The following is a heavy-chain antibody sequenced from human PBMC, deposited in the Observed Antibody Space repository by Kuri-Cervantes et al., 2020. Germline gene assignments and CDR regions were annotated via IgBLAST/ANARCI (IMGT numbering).Heavy chain of an antibody. V-gene: IGHV1-18*01. CDR1: GYTFTSYG. J-gene: IGHJ6*02. D-gene: IGHD3-10*01. Sequence: ASVKVSCKASGYTFTSYGISWVRQAPGQGLEWMGWISAYNGNTNYAQKFQGRVTITADKSTSTAYMELRSLRSDDTAVYYCARDWNQLWFGELLTTSYYYYGMDVWGQGTTVTVSS. CDR2: ISAYNGNT. CDR3: ARDWNQLWFGELLTTSYYYYGMDV.